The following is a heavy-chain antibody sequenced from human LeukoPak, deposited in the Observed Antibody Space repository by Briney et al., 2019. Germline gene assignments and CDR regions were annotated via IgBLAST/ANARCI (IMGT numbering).Heavy chain of an antibody. Sequence: ASVKVSCKASGYTFTSYHMHWVRQAPGQGLEWMGKINLSGGSTTYAQRFQGRVTITADESTSTAYMELSSLRSEDTAVYYCARVTGIAVAVDFDYWGQGTLVTVSS. V-gene: IGHV1-46*01. J-gene: IGHJ4*02. CDR3: ARVTGIAVAVDFDY. D-gene: IGHD6-19*01. CDR1: GYTFTSYH. CDR2: INLSGGST.